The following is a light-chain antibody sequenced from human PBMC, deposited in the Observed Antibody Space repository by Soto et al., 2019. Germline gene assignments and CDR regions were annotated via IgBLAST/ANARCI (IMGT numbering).Light chain of an antibody. J-gene: IGLJ1*01. CDR3: AAWDDSLSGSYV. Sequence: QSVLTQPPSASGTPGQRVTISCSGSSSNIGSNYVYWYQQLPGTAPKLLMYRNNKRPSGVPDRFSGSKSGTSASLAISGLRSEDEADYNGAAWDDSLSGSYVFGIGTKVTV. CDR1: SSNIGSNY. CDR2: RNN. V-gene: IGLV1-47*01.